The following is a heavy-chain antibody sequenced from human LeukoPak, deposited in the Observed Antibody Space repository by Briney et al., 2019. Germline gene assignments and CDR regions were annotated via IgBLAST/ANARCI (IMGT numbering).Heavy chain of an antibody. CDR3: ARRTRIYDSSGYYYYYFDY. CDR1: GGSFSGYY. V-gene: IGHV4-34*01. J-gene: IGHJ4*02. D-gene: IGHD3-22*01. CDR2: INHSGST. Sequence: PSETLSLTCAVYGGSFSGYYWSWIRQPPGKGLESIGEINHSGSTNYDPSLKSRVTISVDTSKNQFSLKLSSVTAADTAVYYCARRTRIYDSSGYYYYYFDYWGQGTLVTVSS.